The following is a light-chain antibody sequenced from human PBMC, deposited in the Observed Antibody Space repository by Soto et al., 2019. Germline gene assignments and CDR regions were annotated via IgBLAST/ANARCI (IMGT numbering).Light chain of an antibody. CDR1: SSDVGAYDY. CDR2: EVS. CDR3: ASHTTSNTRV. V-gene: IGLV2-14*03. Sequence: QSVLTQPASVSGCPGQSIAICCTGTSSDVGAYDYVSWYQQHPDKAPKLIIYEVSHRPAGVSNRFSASKYVNTATLTISGLQTEDEAEYYCASHTTSNTRVFGTGTKVTFL. J-gene: IGLJ1*01.